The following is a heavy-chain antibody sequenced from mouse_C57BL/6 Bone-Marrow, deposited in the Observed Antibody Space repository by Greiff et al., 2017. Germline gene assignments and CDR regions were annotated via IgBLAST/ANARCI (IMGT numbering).Heavy chain of an antibody. D-gene: IGHD1-1*01. CDR1: GYAFTNYL. J-gene: IGHJ4*01. CDR2: INPGSGGT. Sequence: LVESGAELVRPGTSVKVSCKASGYAFTNYLIEWVKQRPGQGLEWIGVINPGSGGTNYNEKFKGKATLTADKSSSTAYMQLSSLTSEDSAVYFCARRSYYYGSSYLYYYAMDYWGQGTSVTVSS. CDR3: ARRSYYYGSSYLYYYAMDY. V-gene: IGHV1-54*01.